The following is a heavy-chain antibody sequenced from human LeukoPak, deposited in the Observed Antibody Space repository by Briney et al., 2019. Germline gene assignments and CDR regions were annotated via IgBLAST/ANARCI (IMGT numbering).Heavy chain of an antibody. CDR1: GDSVSSNSAA. J-gene: IGHJ1*01. CDR3: ARDGDSSSWKTEYFQH. D-gene: IGHD6-13*01. Sequence: SQTLSLTCAISGDSVSSNSAAWNWIRQSPSRGLEWLGRTYYRSKWYNDYAVSVKSRITIKPDTSKNQFSLQLNSVTPEDTAVYYCARDGDSSSWKTEYFQHWGQGTLVTVSS. CDR2: TYYRSKWYN. V-gene: IGHV6-1*01.